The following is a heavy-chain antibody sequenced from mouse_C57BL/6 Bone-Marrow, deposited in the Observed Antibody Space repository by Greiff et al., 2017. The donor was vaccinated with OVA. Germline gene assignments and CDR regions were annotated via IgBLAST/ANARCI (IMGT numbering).Heavy chain of an antibody. CDR3: ARRGWLGDYAMDY. Sequence: QVHVKQPGAELVRPGTSVKLSCKASGYTFTSYWMHWVKQRPGQGLEWIGVIDPSDSYTNYNQKFKGKATLTVDTSSSTAYMQLSSLTSEDSAVYYCARRGWLGDYAMDYWGQGTSVTVSS. CDR1: GYTFTSYW. CDR2: IDPSDSYT. D-gene: IGHD2-3*01. V-gene: IGHV1-59*01. J-gene: IGHJ4*01.